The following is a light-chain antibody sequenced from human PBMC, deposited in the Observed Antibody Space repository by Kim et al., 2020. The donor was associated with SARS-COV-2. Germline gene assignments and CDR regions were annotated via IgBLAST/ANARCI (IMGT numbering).Light chain of an antibody. V-gene: IGLV10-54*01. Sequence: QAGLTQPPSVSKGLRQTATLTCTGNSNNVGNQGAAWLQQHQGHPPKLLSYRNNNRPSGISERLSASRSGNTASLTITGLQPEDEADYYCSAWDSSLSDWVFGGGTQLPVL. CDR3: SAWDSSLSDWV. CDR2: RNN. CDR1: SNNVGNQG. J-gene: IGLJ3*02.